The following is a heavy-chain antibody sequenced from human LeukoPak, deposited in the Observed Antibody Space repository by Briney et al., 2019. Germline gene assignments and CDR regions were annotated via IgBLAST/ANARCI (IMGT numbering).Heavy chain of an antibody. J-gene: IGHJ5*02. Sequence: PSETLSLTCTVSGGSISSYYWSWIRQPPGKGLEWIGYIYYSGSTNYNPSLKSRVTISVDTSKNQFSLKLSSVTAADTAVYYCARAKGVYDFGSGYQLFDPWGQGTLVTVSS. V-gene: IGHV4-59*01. D-gene: IGHD3-3*01. CDR1: GGSISSYY. CDR3: ARAKGVYDFGSGYQLFDP. CDR2: IYYSGST.